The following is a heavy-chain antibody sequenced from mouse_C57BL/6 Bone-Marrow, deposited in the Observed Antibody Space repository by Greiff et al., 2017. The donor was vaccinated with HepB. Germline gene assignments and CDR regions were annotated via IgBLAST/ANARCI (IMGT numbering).Heavy chain of an antibody. CDR3: ARIYYGNSWFAY. D-gene: IGHD2-1*01. V-gene: IGHV2-2*01. Sequence: QVQLQQSGPGLVQPSQSLSITCTVSGFSLTSYGVHWVRQSPGKGLEWLGVIWSGGSTDYTAAFISRLSISKDNSKSQVFFKMNSLQADDTAIYYWARIYYGNSWFAYWGQGTLVTVSA. CDR2: IWSGGST. CDR1: GFSLTSYG. J-gene: IGHJ3*01.